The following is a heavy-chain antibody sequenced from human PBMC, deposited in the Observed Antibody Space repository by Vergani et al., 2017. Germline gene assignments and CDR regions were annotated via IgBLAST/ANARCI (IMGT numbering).Heavy chain of an antibody. Sequence: QVQLQESGPGLVKPSETLTLTCDVSDSSIMTNPYWGWFRQSPGKGLEWIGCIHHSGDTHYNSSLKSRVSISIVSSSKFSLSLTSVTAADTAIYYCARHRGAGGFFHSSYFYGMDGWGHGATVTVSS. CDR2: IHHSGDT. CDR3: ARHRGAGGFFHSSYFYGMDG. V-gene: IGHV4-38-2*01. J-gene: IGHJ6*02. D-gene: IGHD3-10*01. CDR1: DSSIMTNPY.